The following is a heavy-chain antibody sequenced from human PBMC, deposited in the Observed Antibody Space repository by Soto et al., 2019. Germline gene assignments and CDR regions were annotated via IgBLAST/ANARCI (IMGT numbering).Heavy chain of an antibody. CDR3: TTDPPAGSRAIDY. CDR2: IKRQTEGGTT. J-gene: IGHJ4*02. Sequence: GGSLRLSCVGSGISFSDAWMSWVRQAPGRGLEWVGRIKRQTEGGTTDYPASVKGRFIISRDDSENTLYLQMNSLKTEDTAMYYCTTDPPAGSRAIDYWGQGTPVTVSS. V-gene: IGHV3-15*07. CDR1: GISFSDAW.